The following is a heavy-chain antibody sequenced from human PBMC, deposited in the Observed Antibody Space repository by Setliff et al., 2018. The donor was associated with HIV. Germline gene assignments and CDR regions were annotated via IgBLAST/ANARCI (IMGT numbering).Heavy chain of an antibody. CDR2: LNSDGSST. V-gene: IGHV3-74*03. CDR1: GFTFLNYA. Sequence: LRLSCAASGFTFLNYAMHWVRQAPGKGLVWVSCLNSDGSSTTYADSVKGRFTIARDNAKNTVYLQMNSLRVEDTAVYYCARADSSNWYHVDYWGQGNLVTVSS. D-gene: IGHD6-13*01. J-gene: IGHJ4*02. CDR3: ARADSSNWYHVDY.